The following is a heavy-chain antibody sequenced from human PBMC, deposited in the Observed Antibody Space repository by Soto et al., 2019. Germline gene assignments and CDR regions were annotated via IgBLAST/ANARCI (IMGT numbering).Heavy chain of an antibody. CDR2: IYFNGNT. CDR3: ASVTFGGIVLAH. CDR1: AASFSKYY. J-gene: IGHJ4*02. V-gene: IGHV4-59*01. Sequence: SETLSLTCTVSAASFSKYYWTWIRQSPGKGLEWIGYIYFNGNTNYNPSLKRRVAMSIDTSKKQFSLNLSSVTAADTAVYYCASVTFGGIVLAHWGQGALVTVSS. D-gene: IGHD3-16*01.